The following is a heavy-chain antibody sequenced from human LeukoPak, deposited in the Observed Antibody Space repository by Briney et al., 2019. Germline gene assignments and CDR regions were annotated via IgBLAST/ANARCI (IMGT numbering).Heavy chain of an antibody. V-gene: IGHV3-74*01. J-gene: IGHJ4*02. Sequence: PGGSLRLSCAASGFTFSSYWMHWVRQAPGKGLVWVSRINSDGSSTSYADSVKGRFTISRDNAKNTLYLQMNSLRAEDTAVYYCARGVRAYYYDSSGYSADFDYWGQGTLVTVSS. D-gene: IGHD3-22*01. CDR1: GFTFSSYW. CDR2: INSDGSST. CDR3: ARGVRAYYYDSSGYSADFDY.